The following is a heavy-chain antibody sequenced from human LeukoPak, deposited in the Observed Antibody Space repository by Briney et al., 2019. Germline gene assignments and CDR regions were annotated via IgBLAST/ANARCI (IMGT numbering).Heavy chain of an antibody. D-gene: IGHD3-10*01. CDR1: GFTFSSYS. CDR3: ARTGLLWFGELGYFDY. Sequence: GGSLRLSCAASGFTFSSYSMNWVRQAPGKGLEWVSYISSSSSTIYYADSVKGRFTISRDNAKSSLYLQMNSLRDEDTAVYYCARTGLLWFGELGYFDYWGQGTLVTVSS. J-gene: IGHJ4*02. V-gene: IGHV3-48*02. CDR2: ISSSSSTI.